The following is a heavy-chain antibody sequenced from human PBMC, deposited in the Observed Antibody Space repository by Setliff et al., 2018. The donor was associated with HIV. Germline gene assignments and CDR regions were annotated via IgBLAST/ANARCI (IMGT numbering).Heavy chain of an antibody. Sequence: GASVKVSCKASGYTFTRYGISWVRQAPGQGLEWMGWISTYNGDTNYARKLQGRVTMTTDTSTRTAYMELRSLRSDDTAVYYCARDGDDSSGFYYPDAFDIWGQGTMVTVSS. J-gene: IGHJ3*02. CDR1: GYTFTRYG. CDR2: ISTYNGDT. V-gene: IGHV1-18*01. D-gene: IGHD3-22*01. CDR3: ARDGDDSSGFYYPDAFDI.